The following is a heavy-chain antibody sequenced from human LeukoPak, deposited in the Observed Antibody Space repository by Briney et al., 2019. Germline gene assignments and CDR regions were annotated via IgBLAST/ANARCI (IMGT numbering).Heavy chain of an antibody. V-gene: IGHV1-69*04. D-gene: IGHD2-15*01. CDR1: GGTFSSYA. Sequence: SVKVSCKASGGTFSSYAISWVRQAPGQGLEWMGRIIPIFGIANYAQKFQGRVTITADKSTSTAYMELSSLRSVDTAVYYCARGGGYCSGGSCYSRLVYWGQGTLVTVSS. CDR2: IIPIFGIA. CDR3: ARGGGYCSGGSCYSRLVY. J-gene: IGHJ4*02.